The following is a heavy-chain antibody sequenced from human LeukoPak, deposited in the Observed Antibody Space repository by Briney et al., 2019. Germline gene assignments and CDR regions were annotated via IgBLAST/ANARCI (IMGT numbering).Heavy chain of an antibody. V-gene: IGHV3-23*01. CDR2: ISGSGGST. D-gene: IGHD6-13*01. CDR1: GFTFSSYA. Sequence: GRSLRLSCAASGFTFSSYAMSWVRQAPGKGLEWVSAISGSGGSTYYADSVKGWFTISRDNSKNTLYLQMNSLRAEDTAIYYCAKEEQQLATYYFDYWGQGTLVTVSS. J-gene: IGHJ4*02. CDR3: AKEEQQLATYYFDY.